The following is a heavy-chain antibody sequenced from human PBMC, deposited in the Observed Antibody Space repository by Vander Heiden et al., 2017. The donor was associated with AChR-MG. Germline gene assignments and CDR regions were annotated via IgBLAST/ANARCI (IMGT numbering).Heavy chain of an antibody. Sequence: QVQLQQSGPGLVKTSETLPLTCAISGDSVSNNSGAWNWFRQSPSRGLEWLGRTYYRSKWHYNYAVSVRGRLTINSDTSKNQISLQLNSVTPEDTALYYCASGRFLYGMDVWGQGTTVTVSS. V-gene: IGHV6-1*01. CDR3: ASGRFLYGMDV. CDR1: GDSVSNNSGA. D-gene: IGHD3-16*01. CDR2: TYYRSKWHY. J-gene: IGHJ6*02.